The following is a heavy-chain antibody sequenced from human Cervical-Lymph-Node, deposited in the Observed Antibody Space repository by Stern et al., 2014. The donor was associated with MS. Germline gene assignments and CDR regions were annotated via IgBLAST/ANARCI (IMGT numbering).Heavy chain of an antibody. CDR2: ISGSGDST. Sequence: EDQLVESGGALVQPGGSLRLSCAASGFIFTSYDMSWVRQAPGKGLEWVSGISGSGDSTYYADSVKGRFSISRDSSTNTVYLQMHSLRVDDTAVYYCVKANWKGYRRCFDPWGPGTLVTVSS. V-gene: IGHV3-23*04. D-gene: IGHD1-1*01. CDR3: VKANWKGYRRCFDP. CDR1: GFIFTSYD. J-gene: IGHJ5*01.